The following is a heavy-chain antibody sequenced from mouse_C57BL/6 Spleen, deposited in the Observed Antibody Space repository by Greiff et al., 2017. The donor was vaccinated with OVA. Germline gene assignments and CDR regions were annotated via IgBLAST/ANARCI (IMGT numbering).Heavy chain of an antibody. CDR2: IDPSDSYT. CDR3: ARGGTAQAPFGY. Sequence: QVQLKESGAELVMPGASVKLSCKASGYTFTSYWMHWVKQRPGQGLEWIGEIDPSDSYTNYNQKFKGKSTLTVDKSSSTAYMQLSSLTSEDSAVYYCARGGTAQAPFGYWGQGTLVTVSA. V-gene: IGHV1-69*01. D-gene: IGHD3-2*02. J-gene: IGHJ3*01. CDR1: GYTFTSYW.